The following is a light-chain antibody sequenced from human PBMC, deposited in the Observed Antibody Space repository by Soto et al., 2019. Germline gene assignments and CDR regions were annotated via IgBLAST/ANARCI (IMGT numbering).Light chain of an antibody. CDR2: VAS. CDR3: QQSYNIPLT. Sequence: DIQMTQSPSSLFASVGDTVTITCRASQTINSYLNWYQQKPGQAPKLLIYVASSLQNGVPSRFRGSGSGTDFTLSISSLEPEGFATYYCQQSYNIPLTFGPGIKLDFK. J-gene: IGKJ3*01. CDR1: QTINSY. V-gene: IGKV1-39*01.